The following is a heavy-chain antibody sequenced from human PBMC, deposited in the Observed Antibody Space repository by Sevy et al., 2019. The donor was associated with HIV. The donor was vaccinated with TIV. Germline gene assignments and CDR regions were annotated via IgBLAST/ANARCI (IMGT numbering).Heavy chain of an antibody. V-gene: IGHV4-38-2*01. D-gene: IGHD2-15*01. CDR3: ARATMLFCSGGNYYFFDD. CDR1: GFSISNGYY. CDR2: IFHNGDT. J-gene: IGHJ4*02. Sequence: SETLSLTCAVSGFSISNGYYWGWIRQPPGKGLEWIGSIFHNGDTYSNPSLKSRLVISVDTSKNQFSLKLNSVTAADTAVYYCARATMLFCSGGNYYFFDDWGQGILVTVSS.